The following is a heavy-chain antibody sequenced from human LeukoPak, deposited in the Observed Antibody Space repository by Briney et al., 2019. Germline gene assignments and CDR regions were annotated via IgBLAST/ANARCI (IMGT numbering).Heavy chain of an antibody. J-gene: IGHJ4*02. CDR3: ASSGNYYFTLDY. Sequence: SETLSLTCTVSGGSMRSYYWVWIRQPPGKGLEWIGYIHYSGITKYNPSVQSRVAISLDTSKNQFSLKLTSVTAADTAVYYCASSGNYYFTLDYWGQGTLVTVSS. V-gene: IGHV4-59*08. CDR1: GGSMRSYY. CDR2: IHYSGIT. D-gene: IGHD3-10*01.